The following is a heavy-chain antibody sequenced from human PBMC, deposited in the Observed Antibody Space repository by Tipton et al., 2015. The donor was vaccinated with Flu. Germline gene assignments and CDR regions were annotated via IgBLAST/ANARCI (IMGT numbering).Heavy chain of an antibody. CDR3: VRAVFGTGPDY. Sequence: PGLVKPSETLSLTCTVSGGSFSGFFWGWIRQPPGKELEWIGYDYYTGSTNYNPSLKSRVTISLDTSKNQFSLKLSSVTAADTAVYYCVRAVFGTGPDYWGQGMLVTVSS. V-gene: IGHV4-59*01. D-gene: IGHD3-16*01. J-gene: IGHJ4*02. CDR2: DYYTGST. CDR1: GGSFSGFF.